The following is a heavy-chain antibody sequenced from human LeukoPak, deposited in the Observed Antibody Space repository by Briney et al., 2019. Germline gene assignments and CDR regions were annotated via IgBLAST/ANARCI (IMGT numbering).Heavy chain of an antibody. D-gene: IGHD3-22*01. V-gene: IGHV3-30*18. CDR1: GFTFSSYG. J-gene: IGHJ5*02. CDR3: AKDYDSSGISTP. Sequence: PGGSLRLSCAASGFTFSSYGMHWVRQAPGKGLEWVAVISYDGSNKYYADSVKGRFTISRDSSKNTLYLQMNSLRAEDTAVYYCAKDYDSSGISTPWGQGTLVTVSS. CDR2: ISYDGSNK.